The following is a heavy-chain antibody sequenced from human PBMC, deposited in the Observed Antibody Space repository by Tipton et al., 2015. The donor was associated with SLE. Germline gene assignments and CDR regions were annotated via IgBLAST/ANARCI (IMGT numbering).Heavy chain of an antibody. J-gene: IGHJ6*03. V-gene: IGHV4-34*12. Sequence: AGLVKPSETLSLTCGVYGESFLGYFWTWIRQPPGKGLEWIGEIIHSGTANYNPSLKSRISISVDTSKNQFSLKLSSVTAADTAVYYCARAQTPTLYYMDVWGKGTTVTVSS. CDR2: IIHSGTA. CDR3: ARAQTPTLYYMDV. CDR1: GESFLGYF.